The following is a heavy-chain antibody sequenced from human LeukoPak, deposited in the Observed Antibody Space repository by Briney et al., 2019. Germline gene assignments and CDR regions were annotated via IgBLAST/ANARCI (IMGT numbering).Heavy chain of an antibody. V-gene: IGHV1-69*05. CDR2: IIPIFGTA. CDR3: ASCGYYDSSGYCCFDY. D-gene: IGHD3-22*01. Sequence: SVKVSCKASGGTFSSYAISWVRQAPGQGLEWMGGIIPIFGTANYAQKFQGRVTITTDESTSTAYMELSSLRSEDTAVYYCASCGYYDSSGYCCFDYWGQGTLVTVSS. J-gene: IGHJ4*02. CDR1: GGTFSSYA.